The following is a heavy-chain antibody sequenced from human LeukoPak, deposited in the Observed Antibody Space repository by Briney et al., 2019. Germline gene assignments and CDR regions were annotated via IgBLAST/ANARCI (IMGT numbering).Heavy chain of an antibody. CDR1: GFTFSKHA. V-gene: IGHV3-30*04. CDR3: AGAAAAFDY. Sequence: PGGSLRLSCAASGFTFSKHAMLWVRRAPGKGLEWVALISHEGGDRFYADSVKGRFTISRDNSKNTVSLQLNTLRTDDTAIYYCAGAAAAFDYWGQGTLVTVSS. D-gene: IGHD6-13*01. J-gene: IGHJ4*02. CDR2: ISHEGGDR.